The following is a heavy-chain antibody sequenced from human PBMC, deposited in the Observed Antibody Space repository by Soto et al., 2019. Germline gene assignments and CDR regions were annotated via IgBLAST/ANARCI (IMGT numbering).Heavy chain of an antibody. CDR2: IYYTGRT. V-gene: IGHV4-39*02. Sequence: PSETLSLTCIVSGESISSSSYYWGWIRQPPGKGLEWIGSIYYTGRTSYNPSLRDRLTISVDTSKSHFSLRLSSVTAADTAVYFCARDRANTPDYFDYWGQGTLVTVSS. J-gene: IGHJ4*02. CDR1: GESISSSSYY. CDR3: ARDRANTPDYFDY.